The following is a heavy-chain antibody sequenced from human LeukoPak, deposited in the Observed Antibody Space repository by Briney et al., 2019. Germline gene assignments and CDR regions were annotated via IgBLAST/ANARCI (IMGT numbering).Heavy chain of an antibody. V-gene: IGHV3-53*01. CDR3: ARDLHGGGDAFGI. CDR2: IYSGGST. Sequence: GGSLRLSCAASGFTVSSNYMNWVRQAPGKGLEWVSVIYSGGSTYYADSVKGRFTISRDNSKNTLYLQMNSLRAEDTAVYYCARDLHGGGDAFGIWGQGTMVTVSS. D-gene: IGHD4-23*01. CDR1: GFTVSSNY. J-gene: IGHJ3*02.